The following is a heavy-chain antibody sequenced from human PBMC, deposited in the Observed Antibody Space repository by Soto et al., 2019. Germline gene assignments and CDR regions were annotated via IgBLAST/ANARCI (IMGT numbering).Heavy chain of an antibody. D-gene: IGHD3-10*01. CDR2: INPKSGGT. V-gene: IGHV1-2*02. Sequence: QVQLVQSGAEVKKPGASVKVSCKANGYIFTGYYMHWVRQVPGQGLEWMGRINPKSGGTNYAQNFQGRVSMTRDTSISTAYMELSRLGSDDTAVYYCASLGFWPDQDYKYGMDVWGQGTTVTVSS. CDR3: ASLGFWPDQDYKYGMDV. J-gene: IGHJ6*02. CDR1: GYIFTGYY.